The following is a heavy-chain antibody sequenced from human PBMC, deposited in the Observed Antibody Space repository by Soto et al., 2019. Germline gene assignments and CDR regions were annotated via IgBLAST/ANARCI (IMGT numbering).Heavy chain of an antibody. CDR2: IYYTGST. Sequence: QLQLQESGPGLVKPSETLSLTCTVSGGSISSSNYYWGWIRQPPGKGLEWIGSIYYTGSTYYNPSLKSRVTISVDTSKGQFSLQVTSVTAADTAVYYCAMYSGTYYFDFWGQGTLVTVSA. D-gene: IGHD1-26*01. J-gene: IGHJ4*02. CDR1: GGSISSSNYY. V-gene: IGHV4-39*01. CDR3: AMYSGTYYFDF.